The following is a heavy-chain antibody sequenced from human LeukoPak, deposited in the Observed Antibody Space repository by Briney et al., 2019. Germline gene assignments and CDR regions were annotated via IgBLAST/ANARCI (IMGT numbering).Heavy chain of an antibody. J-gene: IGHJ6*03. CDR3: AKDRKVGATRLYYYYYMDG. Sequence: PGGSLRLSCAASGFTLSNYAMNWVRQAPGKGLEWVSSINGSGDKTYYADSVKGRFTISRDNSKNTLYLQMNSLRAEDTAVYYCAKDRKVGATRLYYYYYMDGRGKG. CDR2: INGSGDKT. CDR1: GFTLSNYA. V-gene: IGHV3-23*01. D-gene: IGHD1-26*01.